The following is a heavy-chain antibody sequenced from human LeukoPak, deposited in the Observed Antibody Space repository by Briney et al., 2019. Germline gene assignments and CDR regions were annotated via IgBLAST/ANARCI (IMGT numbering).Heavy chain of an antibody. CDR1: GXSISSSRYY. CDR3: ARTYDSSGYYSIYYFDY. D-gene: IGHD3-22*01. J-gene: IGHJ4*02. Sequence: SETLSLTCTVSGXSISSSRYYWGWIRQPPGKGLEWIGSVFYSGSAYYNPSLKSRVIISVDTSKNQFSLKLSSVTAADTAVYYCARTYDSSGYYSIYYFDYWGQGTLVTVSS. V-gene: IGHV4-39*01. CDR2: VFYSGSA.